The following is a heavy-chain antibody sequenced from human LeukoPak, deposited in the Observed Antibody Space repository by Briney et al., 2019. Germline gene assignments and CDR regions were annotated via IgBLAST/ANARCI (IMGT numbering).Heavy chain of an antibody. CDR2: LSGSGYNT. V-gene: IGHV3-23*01. J-gene: IGHJ4*02. D-gene: IGHD2-2*01. CDR1: GFTFSSHA. Sequence: GGSLRLSCAASGFTFSSHALSWVRQAPGKGLEWVSSLSGSGYNTYCADSVKGRFTISRDNSTNTVYLQMNSLRAEDTAVYYCAKDPYGTRYFDYWGQGTLVTVSS. CDR3: AKDPYGTRYFDY.